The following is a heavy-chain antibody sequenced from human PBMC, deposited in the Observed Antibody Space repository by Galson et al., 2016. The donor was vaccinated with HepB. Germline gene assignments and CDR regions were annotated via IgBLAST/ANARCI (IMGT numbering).Heavy chain of an antibody. V-gene: IGHV5-10-1*01. Sequence: QSGAEVKKPGESLRISCKGSGYGFTSYWINWVRQMPGKGLEWMGRINPSESYTNYSPSFQGHVTIPADKSISTAYLQWSSLKASDTAMYYCASLRSGSLTSDSWGQGTLVTVSS. CDR1: GYGFTSYW. CDR3: ASLRSGSLTSDS. D-gene: IGHD1-26*01. CDR2: INPSESYT. J-gene: IGHJ4*02.